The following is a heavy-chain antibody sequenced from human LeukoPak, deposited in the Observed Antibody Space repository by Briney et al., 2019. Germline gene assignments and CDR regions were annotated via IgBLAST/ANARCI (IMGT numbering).Heavy chain of an antibody. J-gene: IGHJ4*02. CDR1: GYTFTSYG. Sequence: GASVTVSCKASGYTFTSYGISWVRQAPGQGLEWMGWISAYNGNTNYAQKLQGRVTMTTDTSTSTAYMELRSLSSDDSSVSYCARSRGFENGYWGQGTLVTVSS. D-gene: IGHD3-22*01. V-gene: IGHV1-18*01. CDR2: ISAYNGNT. CDR3: ARSRGFENGY.